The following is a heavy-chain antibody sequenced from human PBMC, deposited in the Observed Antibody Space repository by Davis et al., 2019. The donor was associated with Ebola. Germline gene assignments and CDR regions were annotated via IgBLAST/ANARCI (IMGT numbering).Heavy chain of an antibody. J-gene: IGHJ6*04. D-gene: IGHD6-13*01. CDR3: ARDLPIAAGHDYYYYYGMDV. V-gene: IGHV1-3*01. CDR2: INAGNGNT. Sequence: ASVKVSCKASGYTFTSYAMHWVRQAPGQRLEWMGWINAGNGNTKYSQKFQGRVTITRDTSASTAYMELSSLRSEDTAVYYCARDLPIAAGHDYYYYYGMDVWGKGTTVTVSS. CDR1: GYTFTSYA.